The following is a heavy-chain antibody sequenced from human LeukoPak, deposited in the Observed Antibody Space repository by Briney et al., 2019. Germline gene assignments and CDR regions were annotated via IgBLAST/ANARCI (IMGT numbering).Heavy chain of an antibody. V-gene: IGHV3-30*18. CDR1: GFTFSSYG. Sequence: GGSLRLYCAASGFTFSSYGMHWVRQAPGKGLEWVAVISYDGSNKYYADSVKGRFTISRDNSKNTLYLQMNSLRAEDTAVYYCAKDPSVEAAAVGYYYYYGMDVWGQGTTVTVSS. J-gene: IGHJ6*02. D-gene: IGHD6-13*01. CDR3: AKDPSVEAAAVGYYYYYGMDV. CDR2: ISYDGSNK.